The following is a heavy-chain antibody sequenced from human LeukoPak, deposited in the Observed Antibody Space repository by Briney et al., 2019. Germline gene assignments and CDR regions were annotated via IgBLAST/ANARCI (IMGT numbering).Heavy chain of an antibody. Sequence: GGSLRLSCAASGFTFSDYHMSWIRQAPGKGLEWVSYISSSSSVIYFTDSVKGRFTISRDNAKNSLYLQMNSLRAEDTAVYYCARKVRGDYFDYWGQGTLVTVSS. D-gene: IGHD3-10*01. V-gene: IGHV3-11*04. CDR1: GFTFSDYH. CDR3: ARKVRGDYFDY. CDR2: ISSSSSVI. J-gene: IGHJ4*02.